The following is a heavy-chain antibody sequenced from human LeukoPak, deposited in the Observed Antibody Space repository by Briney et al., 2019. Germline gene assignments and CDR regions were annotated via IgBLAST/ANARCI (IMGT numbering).Heavy chain of an antibody. CDR2: ISAYNGNT. Sequence: ASVKVSCKASGYTFTSYGISWVRQAPGQGLEWMGWISAYNGNTNYAQKLQGRVTMTTDTSTSTVYMELSSLRSEDTAIYYCARTIVDGGTSHWGQGTLVTVSS. CDR3: ARTIVDGGTSH. CDR1: GYTFTSYG. D-gene: IGHD2-15*01. V-gene: IGHV1-18*01. J-gene: IGHJ4*02.